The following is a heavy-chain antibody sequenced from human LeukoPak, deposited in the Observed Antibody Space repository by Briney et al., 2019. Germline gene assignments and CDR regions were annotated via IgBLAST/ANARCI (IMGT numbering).Heavy chain of an antibody. D-gene: IGHD5-12*01. Sequence: MGWINPNSGGTNYAQKFQGRVTMTRDTSISTAYMELSRLRSDDTAVYYCAGHVDLDAFDIWGQGTMVTVSS. CDR3: AGHVDLDAFDI. V-gene: IGHV1-2*02. J-gene: IGHJ3*02. CDR2: INPNSGGT.